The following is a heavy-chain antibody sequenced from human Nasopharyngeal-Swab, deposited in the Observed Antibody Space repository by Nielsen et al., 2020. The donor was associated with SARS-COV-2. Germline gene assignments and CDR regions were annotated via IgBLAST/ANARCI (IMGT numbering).Heavy chain of an antibody. CDR1: GFTFSRYT. J-gene: IGHJ4*02. D-gene: IGHD3-22*01. CDR2: ISYDGSNK. Sequence: GESLKISRAASGFTFSRYTMHWVRQAPGKGLEWVAVISYDGSNKYYADSVKGRFTISRDISKNTLYLRMNSLRAEDTAVFYCASTPLDSSGYYYAFHYWGRGTLVTVSS. V-gene: IGHV3-30-3*01. CDR3: ASTPLDSSGYYYAFHY.